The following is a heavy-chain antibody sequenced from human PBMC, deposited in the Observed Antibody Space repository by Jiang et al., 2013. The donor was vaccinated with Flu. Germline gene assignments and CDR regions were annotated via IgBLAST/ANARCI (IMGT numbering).Heavy chain of an antibody. Sequence: GSGLVKPSETLSLTCTVSGGSISSDYWTWIRQPPGKGLEWIGYISYTGSTNHNPSLKSRVTMSADTSKNQFSLKLSSVTAADTAVYYCARDSITMTVGRAFDIWGQGTMVTVSS. V-gene: IGHV4-59*01. CDR1: GGSISSDY. CDR3: ARDSITMTVGRAFDI. CDR2: ISYTGST. J-gene: IGHJ3*02. D-gene: IGHD3-22*01.